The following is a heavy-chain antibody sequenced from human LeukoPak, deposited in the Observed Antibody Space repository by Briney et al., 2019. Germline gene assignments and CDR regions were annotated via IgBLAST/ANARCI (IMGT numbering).Heavy chain of an antibody. CDR1: GYTFTGYY. CDR2: INPSGGST. Sequence: ASVKVSCKASGYTFTGYYTHWVRQAPGQGLEWMGIINPSGGSTSYAQKFQGRVTMTRDMSTSTVYMELSSLRSEDTAVYYCARGSGHSVDAFDIWGQGTMVTVSS. CDR3: ARGSGHSVDAFDI. D-gene: IGHD6-19*01. V-gene: IGHV1-46*01. J-gene: IGHJ3*02.